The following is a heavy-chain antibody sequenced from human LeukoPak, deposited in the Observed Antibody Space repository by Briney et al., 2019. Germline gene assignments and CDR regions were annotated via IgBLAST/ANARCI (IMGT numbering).Heavy chain of an antibody. Sequence: SETLSLTCTVSGGSISSGSYYWSWIRQPAGKGLEWIGRIYTSGSTNYNPSLKSRVTISVDTSKNQFSLKLSPVTAADTAVYYCARVVRGSSYGNNWFDPWGQGTLVTVSS. CDR1: GGSISSGSYY. CDR3: ARVVRGSSYGNNWFDP. D-gene: IGHD5-18*01. J-gene: IGHJ5*02. V-gene: IGHV4-61*02. CDR2: IYTSGST.